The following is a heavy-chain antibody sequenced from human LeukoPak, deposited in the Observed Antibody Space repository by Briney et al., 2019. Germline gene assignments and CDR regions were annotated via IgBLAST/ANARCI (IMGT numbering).Heavy chain of an antibody. CDR2: IYYSGST. D-gene: IGHD6-13*01. Sequence: SETLSLTCTVSGGSISSYYWSWIRQPPGKGLEWIGYIYYSGSTHYNPSLKSRVTISVDTSKNQFSLKLSSVTAADTAVYYCAREGAGLVHWGQGTLVTVSS. CDR3: AREGAGLVH. V-gene: IGHV4-59*01. CDR1: GGSISSYY. J-gene: IGHJ4*02.